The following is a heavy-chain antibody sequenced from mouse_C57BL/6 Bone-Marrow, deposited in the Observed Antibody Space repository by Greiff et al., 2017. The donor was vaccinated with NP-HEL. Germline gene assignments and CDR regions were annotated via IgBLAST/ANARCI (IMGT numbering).Heavy chain of an antibody. Sequence: QVQLKESGAELARPGASVKLSCKASGYTFTSYGISWVKQRTGQGLEWIGEIYPRSGNTYYNEKFKGKATLTADKSSSTAYMELRSLTSEDSAVYFFVYGNYVKDFDYWGQGTTLTVSS. CDR3: VYGNYVKDFDY. V-gene: IGHV1-81*01. J-gene: IGHJ2*01. D-gene: IGHD2-10*02. CDR1: GYTFTSYG. CDR2: IYPRSGNT.